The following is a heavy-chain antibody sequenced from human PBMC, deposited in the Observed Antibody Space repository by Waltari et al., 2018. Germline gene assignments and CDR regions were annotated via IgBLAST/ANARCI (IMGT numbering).Heavy chain of an antibody. CDR3: ARSGGGTTTFGVAE. J-gene: IGHJ4*02. Sequence: QVQLVQSGAKVKKSGASVKVSCKASGYTFTDFFIHWVRQAPGQGLEWMGRINPNSGDTSYAQRFQGRVTMTGDTSITTAYMELTGLRSDDTAIYYCARSGGGTTTFGVAEWGQGSLVTVSS. CDR1: GYTFTDFF. D-gene: IGHD3-3*01. V-gene: IGHV1-2*06. CDR2: INPNSGDT.